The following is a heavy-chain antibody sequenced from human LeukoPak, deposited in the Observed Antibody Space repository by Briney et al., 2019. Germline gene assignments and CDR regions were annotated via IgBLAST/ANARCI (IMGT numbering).Heavy chain of an antibody. V-gene: IGHV1-69*13. Sequence: SVKVSCKASGGTFSSYAISWVRQAPGQGLEWMGGIIPIFGTANYAQKFQGRVTITADESTSTAYMELSSLRSEDTAVYYCAKADHDFWSGYFSRTTYYFDYWGQGTLVTVSS. CDR3: AKADHDFWSGYFSRTTYYFDY. CDR1: GGTFSSYA. D-gene: IGHD3-3*01. CDR2: IIPIFGTA. J-gene: IGHJ4*02.